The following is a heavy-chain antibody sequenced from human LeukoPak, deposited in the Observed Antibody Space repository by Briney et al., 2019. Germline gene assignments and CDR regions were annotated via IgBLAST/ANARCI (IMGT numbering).Heavy chain of an antibody. V-gene: IGHV5-51*01. D-gene: IGHD3-10*01. J-gene: IGHJ3*02. CDR2: IYPGDSDT. CDR3: ARRDTTIVPSAFDI. Sequence: GESLKISCKGSGYSFTNYWIGWVRQMPGKGLEWMGIIYPGDSDTKYSPSFQGQVTISADESINTAYLQWSSLKASDTAMYYCARRDTTIVPSAFDIWGQGTVVTVSS. CDR1: GYSFTNYW.